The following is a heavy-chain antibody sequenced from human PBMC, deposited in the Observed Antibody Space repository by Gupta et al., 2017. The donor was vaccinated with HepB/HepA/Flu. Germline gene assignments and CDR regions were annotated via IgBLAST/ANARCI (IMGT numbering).Heavy chain of an antibody. V-gene: IGHV4-30-2*01. CDR1: GGSSSSADYS. J-gene: IGHJ6*02. CDR2: IHSSGRP. D-gene: IGHD3-10*01. Sequence: HLQRQESGSGLVNPSQTLSLTCPVSGGSSSSADYSWRWIRQPPGKGLEGMGYIHSSGRPYSNLHPQSRVKISVDRCKTKCALKLSSVTAADTDVYYGVRAADGSGSSYYGMDVGGQGTTVTVSS. CDR3: VRAADGSGSSYYGMDV.